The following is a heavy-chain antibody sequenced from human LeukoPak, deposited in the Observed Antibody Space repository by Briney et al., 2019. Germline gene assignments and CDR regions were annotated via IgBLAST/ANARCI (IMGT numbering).Heavy chain of an antibody. D-gene: IGHD3-10*01. Sequence: ASVKVSCKVSGYTLTELSMHWARQAPGKGLEWMGGFDPEDGETIYAQKFQGRVTMTEDTSTDTAYMELSSLRSEDTAVYYCATEFGELSRESYCYYGMDVWGKGTTVTVSS. V-gene: IGHV1-24*01. CDR1: GYTLTELS. CDR3: ATEFGELSRESYCYYGMDV. J-gene: IGHJ6*04. CDR2: FDPEDGET.